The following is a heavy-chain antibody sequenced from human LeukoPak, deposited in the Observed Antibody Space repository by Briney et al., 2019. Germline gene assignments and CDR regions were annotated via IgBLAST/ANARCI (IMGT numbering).Heavy chain of an antibody. CDR1: GYTFSRYY. V-gene: IGHV1-46*03. CDR2: IDPSGSTT. J-gene: IGHJ6*03. Sequence: ASVKVSCKTSGYTFSRYYMNWVRQAPGQGREWMGIIDPSGSTTSYAPKFQGRLTMTRYTSTSTDYMELTGLTSEDTAVYYCARPPRPFYYYYMAIWGTGTTVTVSS. CDR3: ARPPRPFYYYYMAI.